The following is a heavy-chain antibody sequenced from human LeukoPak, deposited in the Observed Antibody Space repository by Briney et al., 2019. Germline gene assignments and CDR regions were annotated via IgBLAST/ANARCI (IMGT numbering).Heavy chain of an antibody. V-gene: IGHV1-18*01. J-gene: IGHJ6*02. CDR2: ISAYNGNT. CDR3: ARVFTRTYYYGMDV. D-gene: IGHD1/OR15-1a*01. CDR1: GYTFTSYG. Sequence: ASVKVSCKASGYTFTSYGISWVRQAPGQGLEWMGWISAYNGNTNYAQKLQGRVTMTTDTSTSTAYMELRSLRSDDTAVYYCARVFTRTYYYGMDVWGQGTTATVSS.